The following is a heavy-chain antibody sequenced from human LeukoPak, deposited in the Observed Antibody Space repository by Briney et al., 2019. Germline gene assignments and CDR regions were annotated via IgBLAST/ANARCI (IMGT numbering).Heavy chain of an antibody. J-gene: IGHJ5*02. CDR1: GGSFSGYY. CDR3: ARVGDPEFKTTGLDP. Sequence: PSETLSLTCAVYGGSFSGYYWSWTRQPPGKGLEWIGEINHSGSTNYNPSLKSRVTISVDTSKNQFSLKLSSVTAADTAVYYCARVGDPEFKTTGLDPWGQGTLVTVSS. CDR2: INHSGST. D-gene: IGHD3-10*01. V-gene: IGHV4-34*01.